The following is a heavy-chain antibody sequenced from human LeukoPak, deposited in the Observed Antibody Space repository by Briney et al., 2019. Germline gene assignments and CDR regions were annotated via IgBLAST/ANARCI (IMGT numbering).Heavy chain of an antibody. J-gene: IGHJ5*02. CDR2: INSDGSST. Sequence: PGGSLRLSCAASGFTFSSYWMHWVRQALGKGLVWVSRINSDGSSTSYADSVKGRFTTSRDNAKNTLYLQMNSLRAEDTAVYYCARDLVPAAIFYWFDPWGQGTLVTVSS. D-gene: IGHD2-2*01. CDR1: GFTFSSYW. CDR3: ARDLVPAAIFYWFDP. V-gene: IGHV3-74*01.